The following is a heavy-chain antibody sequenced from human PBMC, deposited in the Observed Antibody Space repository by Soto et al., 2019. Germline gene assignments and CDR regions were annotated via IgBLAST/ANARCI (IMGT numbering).Heavy chain of an antibody. CDR2: IYPGDSDT. J-gene: IGHJ6*02. Sequence: GESLKISCKGSGYSFTSYWIGWVRQMPGKGLEWMGIIYPGDSDTRYSPSFQGQVTISADKSISTAYLQWSSLKASDTAMYYCARQNGYYDSSGYYWGYYYYGMDVWGQGTPVTVSS. CDR3: ARQNGYYDSSGYYWGYYYYGMDV. D-gene: IGHD3-22*01. CDR1: GYSFTSYW. V-gene: IGHV5-51*01.